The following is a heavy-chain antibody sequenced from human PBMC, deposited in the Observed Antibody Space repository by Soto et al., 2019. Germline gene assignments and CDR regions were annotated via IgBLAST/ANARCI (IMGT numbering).Heavy chain of an antibody. CDR3: ARDRGYGSGSYYKVIDYYCYMDV. Sequence: GSSVKVSCKASGYTFTGYHMHWLIQEHRQGLEWMGWINPNSGGTNYAQKFQGWVTMTRDTSISTAYMELSRLRSDDTVVYYCARDRGYGSGSYYKVIDYYCYMDVWGKGTTVTSP. J-gene: IGHJ6*03. CDR1: GYTFTGYH. D-gene: IGHD3-10*01. CDR2: INPNSGGT. V-gene: IGHV1-2*04.